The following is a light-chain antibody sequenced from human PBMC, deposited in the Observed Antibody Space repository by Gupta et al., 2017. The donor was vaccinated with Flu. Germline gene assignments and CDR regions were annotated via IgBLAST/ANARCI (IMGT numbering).Light chain of an antibody. CDR1: SSNIGAGYD. CDR3: QSYDRSLSGRV. V-gene: IGLV1-40*01. CDR2: VNS. Sequence: QSVLTQPPSVSGAPGQRVIISCTGSSSNIGAGYDVHWYQHLPGTAPKLLIYVNSNRPSGVPDRFSGSKSGTSASLAITGLQAEDEADYYCQSYDRSLSGRVFGGGTKLTVL. J-gene: IGLJ3*02.